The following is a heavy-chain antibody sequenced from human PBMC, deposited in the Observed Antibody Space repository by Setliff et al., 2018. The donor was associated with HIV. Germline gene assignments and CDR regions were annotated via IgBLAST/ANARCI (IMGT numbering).Heavy chain of an antibody. Sequence: SETLSLTCTVSGGSISGSSYYWVWIRQPPGKGLEWIGSIYYSGNTYYNPSLKSRVTISVDTSKNQFSLKLTSVTAADTAIYYCARGYAFDIWGQGTMVTVSS. V-gene: IGHV4-39*01. CDR2: IYYSGNT. CDR3: ARGYAFDI. CDR1: GGSISGSSYY. J-gene: IGHJ3*02.